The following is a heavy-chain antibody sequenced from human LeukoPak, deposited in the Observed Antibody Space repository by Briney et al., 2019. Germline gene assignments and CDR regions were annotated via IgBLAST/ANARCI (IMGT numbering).Heavy chain of an antibody. J-gene: IGHJ4*02. CDR1: GYSISNGHY. V-gene: IGHV4-38-2*02. CDR2: ISHRGST. CDR3: ARGAEYYAIWRGYAGYSDY. D-gene: IGHD3-3*01. Sequence: PSETLSLTCTVSGYSISNGHYWGWIRQPPGKGLEWVGSISHRGSTYYNPSLRSRITISLDRSKQKFSLKLTSVTAADTAVYFCARGAEYYAIWRGYAGYSDYWGQGISVTVSS.